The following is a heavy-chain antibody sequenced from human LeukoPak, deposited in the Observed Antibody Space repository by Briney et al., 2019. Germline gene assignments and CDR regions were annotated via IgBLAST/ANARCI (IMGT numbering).Heavy chain of an antibody. D-gene: IGHD3-10*01. CDR2: IYYSGST. CDR1: GGSISTYF. CDR3: ARRGLTMVRGVINAYYYYYYYMDV. V-gene: IGHV4-59*12. J-gene: IGHJ6*03. Sequence: SETLSLTCTVSGGSISTYFWSWIRQPPGKGLEWIGYIYYSGSTNYNPSLKSRVTISVDTSKNQFSLELSSVTAADTAVYYCARRGLTMVRGVINAYYYYYYYMDVWGKGTTVTISS.